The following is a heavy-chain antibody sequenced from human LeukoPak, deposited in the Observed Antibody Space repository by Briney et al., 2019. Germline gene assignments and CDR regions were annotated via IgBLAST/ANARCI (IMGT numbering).Heavy chain of an antibody. Sequence: PGGSLRLSCAASGFTFSSYAMSWVRQAPGKGLEWVSAISGSGGSTYYADSVKGRFTISRDNSKNTLYLQMNSLRAEDTAVYYCAKDTGSLWFGELLSYGMDVWGQGTTVTVSS. CDR1: GFTFSSYA. V-gene: IGHV3-23*01. J-gene: IGHJ6*02. CDR2: ISGSGGST. D-gene: IGHD3-10*01. CDR3: AKDTGSLWFGELLSYGMDV.